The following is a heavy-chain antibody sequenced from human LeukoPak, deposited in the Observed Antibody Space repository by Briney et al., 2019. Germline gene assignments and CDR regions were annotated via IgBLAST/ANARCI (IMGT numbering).Heavy chain of an antibody. D-gene: IGHD6-6*01. CDR3: ARGFTTSSLWFDP. J-gene: IGHJ5*02. Sequence: PSETLSLTCGVHGGSFSGYHWTWIRQRPGKGLEWIGDINHSGTTHYSPPLESRVTMSVDKSNNHFSLNLHAVTAADTGVYYCARGFTTSSLWFDPWGQGILVTVSS. V-gene: IGHV4-34*01. CDR2: INHSGTT. CDR1: GGSFSGYH.